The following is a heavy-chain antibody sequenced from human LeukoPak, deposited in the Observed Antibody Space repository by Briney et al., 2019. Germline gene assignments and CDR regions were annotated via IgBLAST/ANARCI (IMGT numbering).Heavy chain of an antibody. Sequence: SETLSLTCAVYGGSFSVYYWSWIRQPPGKGLEWIGEINYSGSTNYNPSLKRRVTIPLDTSKNQFSLKLGSVTAADTAVYYCARVGTAMVIYYFDYWGQGTLVTVSS. CDR3: ARVGTAMVIYYFDY. CDR1: GGSFSVYY. J-gene: IGHJ4*02. D-gene: IGHD5-18*01. CDR2: INYSGST. V-gene: IGHV4-34*01.